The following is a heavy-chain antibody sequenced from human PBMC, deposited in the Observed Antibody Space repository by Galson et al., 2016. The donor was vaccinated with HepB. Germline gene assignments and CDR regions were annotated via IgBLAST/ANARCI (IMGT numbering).Heavy chain of an antibody. CDR1: GFGFRSHA. J-gene: IGHJ3*01. CDR3: AKVRGEGGSYDAFDS. Sequence: SLRLSCAASGFGFRSHAMSWLRQAPGKGPEWVAPISATGGSTYYAESVKGRFTVSRDNSKNVLFLEMNSLRDDDTAVYYCAKVRGEGGSYDAFDSWGRGTMVIVSS. V-gene: IGHV3-23*01. CDR2: ISATGGST. D-gene: IGHD3-10*01.